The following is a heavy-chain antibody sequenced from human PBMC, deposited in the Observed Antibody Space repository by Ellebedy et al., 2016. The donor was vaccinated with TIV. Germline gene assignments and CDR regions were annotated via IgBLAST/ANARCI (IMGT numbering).Heavy chain of an antibody. CDR3: ARDGVDGMDV. J-gene: IGHJ6*02. CDR2: IDYSGST. D-gene: IGHD2-15*01. V-gene: IGHV4-59*01. CDR1: GGSIRGYY. Sequence: MPSETLSLTCSVSGGSIRGYYWTWIRQTPGKGLEWIGNIDYSGSTKYNPSLKSRVTISIDRSKNQFSLNLRSASAAETAVYYCARDGVDGMDVWGQGTTVAVSS.